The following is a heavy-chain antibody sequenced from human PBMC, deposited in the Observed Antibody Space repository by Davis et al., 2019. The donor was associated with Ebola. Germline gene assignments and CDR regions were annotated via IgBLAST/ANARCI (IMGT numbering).Heavy chain of an antibody. V-gene: IGHV4-61*01. CDR1: GGSVSSGSYY. Sequence: PSETLSLTCTVSGGSVSSGSYYWSWIRQPPGKGLEWIGYIYYSGSTNYNPSLKSRVTISVDTSKNQFSLKLSSVTAADTAVYYCARVGGNCSGGSCLHDYYYYGMDVWGQGTTVTVSS. J-gene: IGHJ6*02. CDR2: IYYSGST. CDR3: ARVGGNCSGGSCLHDYYYYGMDV. D-gene: IGHD2-15*01.